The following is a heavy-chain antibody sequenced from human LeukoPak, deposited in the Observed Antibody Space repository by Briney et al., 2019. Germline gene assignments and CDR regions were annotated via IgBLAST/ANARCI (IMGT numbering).Heavy chain of an antibody. CDR3: AKNRDGYKTHYYYYYMDV. Sequence: ASVKVSCKASGGTFSSYAISWVRQAPGQGLEWMGIINPSGGSTSYAQKFQGRVTMTRDMSTSTVYMELSSLRSEDTAVYYCAKNRDGYKTHYYYYYMDVWGKGTTVTISS. CDR2: INPSGGST. J-gene: IGHJ6*03. V-gene: IGHV1-46*01. CDR1: GGTFSSYA. D-gene: IGHD5-24*01.